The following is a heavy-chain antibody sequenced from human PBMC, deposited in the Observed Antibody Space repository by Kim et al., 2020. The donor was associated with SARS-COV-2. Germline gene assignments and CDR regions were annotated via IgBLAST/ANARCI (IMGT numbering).Heavy chain of an antibody. CDR3: ARDTRYYHYYGMDV. Sequence: SVKVSCKASGGTFSNYAISWVRQAPVQGLEWMGGIIPIFGTAKYAQKFQGRVTITADESTSTAYMELSSLRSEDTAVYYCARDTRYYHYYGMDVWGQGTTVTVSS. J-gene: IGHJ6*02. CDR2: IIPIFGTA. V-gene: IGHV1-69*13. CDR1: GGTFSNYA.